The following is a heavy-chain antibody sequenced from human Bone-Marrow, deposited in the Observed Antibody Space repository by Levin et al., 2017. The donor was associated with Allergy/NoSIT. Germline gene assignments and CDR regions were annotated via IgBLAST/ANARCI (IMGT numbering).Heavy chain of an antibody. J-gene: IGHJ4*02. CDR3: AQSEWRSSGWPYYFDS. D-gene: IGHD6-19*01. Sequence: SETLSLNCSVSGASIGRYFWSWIRQPPKKGLEWIGDIFYSGNSNYNPSLKSRVTISVDASRSQFSMKLTSVTAADTAVYYCAQSEWRSSGWPYYFDSWGQGTLVTVSS. CDR2: IFYSGNS. V-gene: IGHV4-59*01. CDR1: GASIGRYF.